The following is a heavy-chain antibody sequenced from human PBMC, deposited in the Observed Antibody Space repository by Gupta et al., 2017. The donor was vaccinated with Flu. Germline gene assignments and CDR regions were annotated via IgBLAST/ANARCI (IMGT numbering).Heavy chain of an antibody. Sequence: INWVRQAPGQGLEWMGWVSADNRKTVYAQKFLGSVTMTTDTFTNTAYMELGSLRSDDTAVYYCAWDLATAEPWGQGTLVTVSS. V-gene: IGHV1-18*01. J-gene: IGHJ5*02. CDR3: AWDLATAEP. D-gene: IGHD6-13*01. CDR2: VSADNRKT.